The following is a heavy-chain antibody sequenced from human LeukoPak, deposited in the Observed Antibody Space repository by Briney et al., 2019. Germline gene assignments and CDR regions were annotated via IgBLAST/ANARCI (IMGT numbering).Heavy chain of an antibody. CDR3: ARMITGTDDAFDI. J-gene: IGHJ3*02. V-gene: IGHV1-8*03. CDR2: MNPNSGNT. D-gene: IGHD1-7*01. CDR1: ADTFINYD. Sequence: ASVKVSCKASADTFINYDINWVRQAPGQGLEWMGWMNPNSGNTGYAQKFQGRVTITRNTSISTAYMELSSLRSEDTAVYYCARMITGTDDAFDIWGQGTMVTVSS.